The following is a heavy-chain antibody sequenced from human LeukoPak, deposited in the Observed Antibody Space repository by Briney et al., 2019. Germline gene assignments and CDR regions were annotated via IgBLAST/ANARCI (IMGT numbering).Heavy chain of an antibody. V-gene: IGHV5-51*01. CDR1: GYSFTNYW. Sequence: GESLKISCKGSGYSFTNYWIGWVRQMPGKGLEWMGIIYPGDSDTRYSPSFQGQVTISADKSISTAYLQWSSLKASDTAMYYCARPKIVGASHGPFDYWGQGTLVTVSS. J-gene: IGHJ4*02. CDR3: ARPKIVGASHGPFDY. D-gene: IGHD1-26*01. CDR2: IYPGDSDT.